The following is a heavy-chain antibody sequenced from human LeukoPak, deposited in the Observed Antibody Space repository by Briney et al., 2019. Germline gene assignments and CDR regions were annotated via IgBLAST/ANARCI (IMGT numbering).Heavy chain of an antibody. V-gene: IGHV3-33*01. Sequence: PGGSLRLSCAASGFTFSVYGMHWVRQAPGKGMEWVAVIWFDGSNKYYEDSVKGRFTISRDNSKNTLYLQMNSLRADDTAVYYCARDVSPYGSGSYFDYWGQGTLVTVSS. CDR3: ARDVSPYGSGSYFDY. CDR2: IWFDGSNK. CDR1: GFTFSVYG. D-gene: IGHD3-10*01. J-gene: IGHJ4*02.